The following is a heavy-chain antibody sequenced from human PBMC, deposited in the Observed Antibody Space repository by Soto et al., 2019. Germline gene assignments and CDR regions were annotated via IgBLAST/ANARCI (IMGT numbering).Heavy chain of an antibody. J-gene: IGHJ5*02. CDR2: IIPIFGTA. Sequence: SVKVSCKASGGTFSSYAISWVRQAPGQGLEWMGGIIPIFGTANYAQKFQGRVTITADKSTSTAYVELSSLRSEDTAVYYCARGHIVVVMGWFDPWGQGTLVTVSS. D-gene: IGHD2-21*01. CDR3: ARGHIVVVMGWFDP. V-gene: IGHV1-69*06. CDR1: GGTFSSYA.